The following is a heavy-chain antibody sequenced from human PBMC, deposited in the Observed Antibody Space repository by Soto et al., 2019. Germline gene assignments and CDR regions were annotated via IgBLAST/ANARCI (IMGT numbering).Heavy chain of an antibody. CDR2: IWYDGSNK. CDR3: ARDVRFFDY. Sequence: LSLTCAASGFTFSSYGMHWVRQAPGKGLEWVAVIWYDGSNKYYADSVKGRFTISRDNSKNTLYLQMNSLRAEDTAVYYCARDVRFFDYWGQGTLVTVSS. CDR1: GFTFSSYG. J-gene: IGHJ4*02. V-gene: IGHV3-33*01.